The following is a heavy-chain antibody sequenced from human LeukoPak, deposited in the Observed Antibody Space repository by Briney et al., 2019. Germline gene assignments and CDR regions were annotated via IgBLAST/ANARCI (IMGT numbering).Heavy chain of an antibody. V-gene: IGHV3-74*01. CDR1: GLTFSNSW. CDR3: ARVSGLGMNEYYQH. CDR2: INNEGTTI. Sequence: GGSLRLSCEASGLTFSNSWMHWVRQAPGKRLVRVSRINNEGTTISYADSVKGRFTISRDNAKNTLYLQMNSLRAEDTAVYYCARVSGLGMNEYYQHWGQGTLVTVAS. D-gene: IGHD3-10*01. J-gene: IGHJ1*01.